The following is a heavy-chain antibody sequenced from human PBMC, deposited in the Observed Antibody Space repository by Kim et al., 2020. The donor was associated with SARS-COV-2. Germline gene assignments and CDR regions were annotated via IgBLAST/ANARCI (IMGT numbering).Heavy chain of an antibody. V-gene: IGHV3-53*01. J-gene: IGHJ4*02. D-gene: IGHD3-10*01. CDR3: AREEYSIYYGSGTFDY. Sequence: SGKGRFTISRDNSKNTLYLQMSSLRAEDTAVYYCAREEYSIYYGSGTFDYWGQGTLVTVSS.